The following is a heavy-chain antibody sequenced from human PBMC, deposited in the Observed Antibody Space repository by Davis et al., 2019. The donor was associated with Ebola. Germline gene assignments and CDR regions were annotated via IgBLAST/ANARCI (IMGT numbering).Heavy chain of an antibody. CDR2: ISSNGGRT. CDR1: GFTFTTYA. D-gene: IGHD2-8*01. Sequence: PGGSLRLSCAASGFTFTTYAMHWVRQAPGKGLEYVSAISSNGGRTYYANSVKGRFTISRDNSKNTLYLQMGSLRAEDMAVYYCARDLGPGATNGFGYWGQGTLVTVSS. CDR3: ARDLGPGATNGFGY. J-gene: IGHJ4*02. V-gene: IGHV3-64*01.